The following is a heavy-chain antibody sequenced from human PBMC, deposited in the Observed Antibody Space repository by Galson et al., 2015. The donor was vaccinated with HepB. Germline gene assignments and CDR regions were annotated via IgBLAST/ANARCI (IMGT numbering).Heavy chain of an antibody. CDR1: GGTFSSYA. CDR3: ARRDGYSSGWYPGVAFDI. CDR2: IIPIFGIA. D-gene: IGHD6-19*01. J-gene: IGHJ3*02. Sequence: SVKVSCKASGGTFSSYAISWVRQAPGQGLEWMGGIIPIFGIANYAQKFQGRVTITADKSTSTAYMELSSLRSEDTAVYYCARRDGYSSGWYPGVAFDIWGQGTMVTVSS. V-gene: IGHV1-69*10.